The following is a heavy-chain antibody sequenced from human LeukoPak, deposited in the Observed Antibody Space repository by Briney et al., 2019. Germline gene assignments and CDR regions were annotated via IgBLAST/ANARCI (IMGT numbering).Heavy chain of an antibody. D-gene: IGHD4-23*01. V-gene: IGHV3-23*01. CDR2: ISGSGGRT. CDR1: GLTFSNYA. J-gene: IGHJ6*03. Sequence: PGGSLRLSCAASGLTFSNYAMSWVRQAPGKGLEWVSAISGSGGRTYYADSVKGRFTISRDNSKYTLYLQMNSLRAEDTAVYYCAKGATVAYYYYYMDVWGKGTTVTVSS. CDR3: AKGATVAYYYYYMDV.